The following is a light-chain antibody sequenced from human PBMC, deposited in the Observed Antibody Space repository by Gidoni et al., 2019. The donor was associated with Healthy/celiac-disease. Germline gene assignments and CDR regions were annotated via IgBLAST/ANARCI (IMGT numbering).Light chain of an antibody. Sequence: QSALTQPASVSGSPGQSITISCTGTSSDVGSYNLVSWYQQHPGKAPKLMIYEGSKRPSGVSNRFSGSKSGNPASLTISGLQAEDEADYYCCSYAGSSTLVFGGGTKLT. CDR2: EGS. CDR1: SSDVGSYNL. CDR3: CSYAGSSTLV. V-gene: IGLV2-23*01. J-gene: IGLJ2*01.